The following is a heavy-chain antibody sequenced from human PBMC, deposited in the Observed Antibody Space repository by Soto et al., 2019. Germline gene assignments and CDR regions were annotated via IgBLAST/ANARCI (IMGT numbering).Heavy chain of an antibody. V-gene: IGHV1-18*04. Sequence: ASVKVSCKTSGYTFTNYVVSWVRQAPGQGLEWMGWISGSTGNASYAQNFQGRVTMTTDTSTSTAYMELRSLRSDDAAVYYCAREGSGYNFWGQGTQVTVSS. J-gene: IGHJ4*02. CDR2: ISGSTGNA. CDR1: GYTFTNYV. D-gene: IGHD5-12*01. CDR3: AREGSGYNF.